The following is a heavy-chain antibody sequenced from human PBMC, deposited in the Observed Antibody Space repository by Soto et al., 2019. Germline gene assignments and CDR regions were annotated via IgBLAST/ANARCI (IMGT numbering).Heavy chain of an antibody. J-gene: IGHJ5*02. CDR3: ARDKDGGNYNWFDP. Sequence: ASVKVSCKASGGTFRSYAISWVRQAPGQGLEWMGGIIPIFGTANYAQKFQGRVTITADESTSTAYMELSSLRSEDTAVYYCARDKDGGNYNWFDPWGQGTLVTVSS. CDR2: IIPIFGTA. D-gene: IGHD2-21*02. V-gene: IGHV1-69*13. CDR1: GGTFRSYA.